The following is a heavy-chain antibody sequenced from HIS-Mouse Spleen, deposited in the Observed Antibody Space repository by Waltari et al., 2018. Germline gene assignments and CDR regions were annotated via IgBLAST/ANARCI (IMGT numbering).Heavy chain of an antibody. CDR2: IYYSGST. V-gene: IGHV4-31*03. CDR1: GGSISSGGYY. CDR3: ARSPYYDFWSGYSDNWFDP. J-gene: IGHJ5*02. Sequence: QVQLQESGPGLVKPSQTLSLTCTVSGGSISSGGYYCRCIRQHPGKGLGWIGYIYYSGSTYYNPSLKSRVTISVDTSKNQFSLKLSSVTAADTAVYYCARSPYYDFWSGYSDNWFDPWGQGTLVTVSS. D-gene: IGHD3-3*01.